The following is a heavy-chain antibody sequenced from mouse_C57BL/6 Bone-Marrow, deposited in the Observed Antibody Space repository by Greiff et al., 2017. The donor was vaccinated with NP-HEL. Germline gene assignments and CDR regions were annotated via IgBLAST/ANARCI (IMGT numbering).Heavy chain of an antibody. CDR2: INPYNGGT. CDR3: ARKSYYGTAWFAY. D-gene: IGHD1-1*01. J-gene: IGHJ3*01. CDR1: GYTFTDYY. V-gene: IGHV1-19*01. Sequence: EVQLQQSGPVLVKPGASVKMSCKASGYTFTDYYMNWVKQSHGKSLEWIGVINPYNGGTSYNQKFKGKATLTVDKSSSTAYMELNSLTSEDSAVYYCARKSYYGTAWFAYWGQGTLVTVSA.